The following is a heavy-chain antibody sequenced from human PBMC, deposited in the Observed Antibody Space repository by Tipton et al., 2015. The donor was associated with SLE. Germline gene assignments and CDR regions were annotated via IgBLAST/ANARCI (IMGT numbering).Heavy chain of an antibody. D-gene: IGHD3-22*01. CDR2: IYYSGRT. CDR1: GGSISSHY. J-gene: IGHJ3*02. CDR3: ARASRIGDI. V-gene: IGHV4-59*11. Sequence: TLSLTCTVSGGSISSHYWSWIRQPPGKGLEWIGYIYYSGRTNYNPSLKSRVTISVDTSKNQFSLKLSSVTAADTAVYYCARASRIGDIWGQGTMVTVSS.